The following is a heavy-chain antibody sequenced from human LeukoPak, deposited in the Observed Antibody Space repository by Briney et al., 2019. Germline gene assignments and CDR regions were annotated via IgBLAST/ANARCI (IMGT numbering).Heavy chain of an antibody. Sequence: PSETLSLTCTVSGGSISSGGYYWSWIRQHPGKGLEWIGYIYYSGSTYYNPSLKSRVTISVDTSKNQFSLKLSSVTAADTAVYYCARGGYSGDYYYYYYGMDAWGQGTTVTVSS. CDR3: ARGGYSGDYYYYYYGMDA. J-gene: IGHJ6*02. CDR1: GGSISSGGYY. CDR2: IYYSGST. V-gene: IGHV4-31*03. D-gene: IGHD5-12*01.